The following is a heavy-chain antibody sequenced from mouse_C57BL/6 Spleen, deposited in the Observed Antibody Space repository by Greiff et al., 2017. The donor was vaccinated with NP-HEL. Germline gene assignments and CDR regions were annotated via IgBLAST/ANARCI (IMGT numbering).Heavy chain of an antibody. Sequence: QVQLQQPGAELVKPGASVKLSCKASGYTFTSYWMQWVKQRPGQGLEWIGEIDPSDSYTNYNQKFKGKATLTVDTSSSTAYMQLSSLTSEDSAGYCCARVITTVVATDYWGQGTTLTVSS. CDR3: ARVITTVVATDY. V-gene: IGHV1-50*01. CDR2: IDPSDSYT. D-gene: IGHD1-1*01. J-gene: IGHJ2*01. CDR1: GYTFTSYW.